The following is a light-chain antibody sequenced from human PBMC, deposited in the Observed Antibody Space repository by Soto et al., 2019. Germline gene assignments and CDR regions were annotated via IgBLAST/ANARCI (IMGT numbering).Light chain of an antibody. CDR3: CSYAGSYTDYV. J-gene: IGLJ1*01. V-gene: IGLV1-40*01. CDR2: GNI. Sequence: QSVLTQPPSVSGAPGQRVTISCTGSSSNIGAGYDVHWYQQRPGTAPKLLIFGNINRPSGVPDRFSGSKSGNTASLTISGLQAEDEADYYCCSYAGSYTDYVFGTGTKLTVL. CDR1: SSNIGAGYD.